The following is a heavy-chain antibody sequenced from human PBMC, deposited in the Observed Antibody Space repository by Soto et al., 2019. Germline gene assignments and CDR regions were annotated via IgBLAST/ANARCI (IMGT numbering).Heavy chain of an antibody. D-gene: IGHD2-8*01. CDR2: ISWNSGSI. CDR1: GFTFDDYA. CDR3: AVVDRNGY. V-gene: IGHV3-9*01. Sequence: DVQLVESGGGLVQPGRSLRLSCAASGFTFDDYAMHWVRQAPGKGLEWVSGISWNSGSIGYADSVKGRFTISRDNAKNSLYLQMNSLRAEDTALYYCAVVDRNGYWGQGTLVTVSS. J-gene: IGHJ4*02.